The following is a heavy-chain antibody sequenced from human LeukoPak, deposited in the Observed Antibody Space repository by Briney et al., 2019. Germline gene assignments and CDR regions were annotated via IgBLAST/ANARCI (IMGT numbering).Heavy chain of an antibody. J-gene: IGHJ4*02. V-gene: IGHV3-30*02. Sequence: PGGSLRLSCAASGFTFSSYGMHWVRQAPGKGLEWVAFIRYDGSNKFYADSVKGRFTISRDNSKNTLYLQMNSLRAEDTAVYYCAVDTYYYGSGSSTGFVDWGQGTLVTVSS. D-gene: IGHD3-10*01. CDR1: GFTFSSYG. CDR3: AVDTYYYGSGSSTGFVD. CDR2: IRYDGSNK.